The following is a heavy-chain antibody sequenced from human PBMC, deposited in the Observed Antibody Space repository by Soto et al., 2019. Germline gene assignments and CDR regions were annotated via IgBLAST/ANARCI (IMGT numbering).Heavy chain of an antibody. CDR1: GGSISSSNW. J-gene: IGHJ4*02. V-gene: IGHV4-4*02. Sequence: QVQLQESGPGLVKPSGTLSLTCAVSGGSISSSNWWSWVRLPPGTGLEWIGGIYHSGNTNNKPSLKRRVTMAVDKARNQFSLKLSSVTAADTAVYYCARRWGEGRVDYWGQGTLVTVSS. D-gene: IGHD3-10*01. CDR3: ARRWGEGRVDY. CDR2: IYHSGNT.